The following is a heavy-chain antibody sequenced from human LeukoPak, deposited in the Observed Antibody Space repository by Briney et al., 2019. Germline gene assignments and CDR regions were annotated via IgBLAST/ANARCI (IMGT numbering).Heavy chain of an antibody. V-gene: IGHV3-7*01. CDR3: ARDLAAWDV. CDR2: INPDGSEK. Sequence: GGSLRLSCAASGFIFSSYWMHWVRQAPGKGLEWVANINPDGSEKYSVDSVTGRFTISRDNAENTMFLQMNSLRAEDSAIYYCARDLAAWDVWGKGTTVTVSS. J-gene: IGHJ6*04. CDR1: GFIFSSYW.